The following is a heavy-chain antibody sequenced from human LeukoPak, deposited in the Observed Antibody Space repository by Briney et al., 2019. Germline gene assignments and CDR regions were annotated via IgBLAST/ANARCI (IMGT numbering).Heavy chain of an antibody. D-gene: IGHD3-9*01. V-gene: IGHV3-30*02. CDR1: GFNFSSFV. CDR2: IPFDGSRQ. CDR3: AKAADNFDI. Sequence: GGSLRLSCAGSGFNFSSFVMTWVRQDPGKGLEWMAFIPFDGSRQYYADSVKGRFIISRDNSKQTLYLQINNLRAEDTAVYYCAKAADNFDIWGQGTMVTVSS. J-gene: IGHJ3*02.